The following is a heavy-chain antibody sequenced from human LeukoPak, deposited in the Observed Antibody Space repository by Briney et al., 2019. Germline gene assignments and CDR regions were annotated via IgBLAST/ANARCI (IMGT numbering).Heavy chain of an antibody. Sequence: GGSLRLSCAGSGFTFTSYWMHWVRQAPGKGLVWVSRINSDGSSTTYADSVKGRFTISRDNAKNTLYLQMNSLRAEDTAVYYCARGVYYYDSSGSTLGYFDYWGQGTLVTVSS. CDR1: GFTFTSYW. J-gene: IGHJ4*02. CDR2: INSDGSST. V-gene: IGHV3-74*01. D-gene: IGHD3-22*01. CDR3: ARGVYYYDSSGSTLGYFDY.